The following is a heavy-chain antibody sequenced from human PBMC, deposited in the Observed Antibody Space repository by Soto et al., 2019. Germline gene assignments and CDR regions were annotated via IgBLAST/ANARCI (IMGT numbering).Heavy chain of an antibody. CDR1: GYTFTSYA. Sequence: ASVKVSCKASGYTFTSYAMHWVRQAPGQGLEWMGWINPNSGSTNYAQKFQGRVTMTRDTSISTAYMELSRLRSDDTAVYYCAREASSSWMNWFDPWGQGTLVTVSS. CDR3: AREASSSWMNWFDP. CDR2: INPNSGST. J-gene: IGHJ5*02. D-gene: IGHD6-6*01. V-gene: IGHV1-2*02.